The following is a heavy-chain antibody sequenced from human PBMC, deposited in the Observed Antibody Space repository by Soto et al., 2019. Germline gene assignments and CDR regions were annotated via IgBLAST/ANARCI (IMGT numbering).Heavy chain of an antibody. CDR1: GGSISSYY. Sequence: SETLSPTCTVSGGSISSYYWSWIRQPPGKGLEWIGYIYYSGSTYYNPSLKSRVTISVDTSKNQFSLKLSSVTAADTAVYYCARAPPDYYDSSGYYNWFDPWGQGALVTVSS. CDR2: IYYSGST. V-gene: IGHV4-59*12. D-gene: IGHD3-22*01. J-gene: IGHJ5*02. CDR3: ARAPPDYYDSSGYYNWFDP.